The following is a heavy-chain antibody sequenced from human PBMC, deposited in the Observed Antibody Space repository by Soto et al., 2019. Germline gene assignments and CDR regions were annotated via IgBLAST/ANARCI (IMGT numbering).Heavy chain of an antibody. Sequence: GGSLRLSCVDFGFTFSSYWVQWVRQAPGKGLMWVSRIKTDWSSTSYADSVKGRFTVSRDNAKNTLYLQMNSPRVDDTAVYHCVREMGSGWPEYWGQGALVTVSS. V-gene: IGHV3-74*01. CDR3: VREMGSGWPEY. J-gene: IGHJ4*02. D-gene: IGHD6-19*01. CDR1: GFTFSSYW. CDR2: IKTDWSST.